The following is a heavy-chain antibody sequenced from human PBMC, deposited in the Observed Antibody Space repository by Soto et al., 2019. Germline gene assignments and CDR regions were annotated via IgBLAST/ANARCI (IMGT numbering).Heavy chain of an antibody. CDR2: IYSGHTT. CDR1: GFIVSSNQ. D-gene: IGHD3-3*01. V-gene: IGHV3-53*01. J-gene: IGHJ4*02. Sequence: EVQLVESGGGLIQPGGSLRLSCVASGFIVSSNQMSWVRQAPGKGLEWVSVIYSGHTTYYADSVEGRFTISRDGSKNTLYLQMNSLRVEDTAVYYCVRGPSDHKLRLVEWPYGDYWGQGALVTVSS. CDR3: VRGPSDHKLRLVEWPYGDY.